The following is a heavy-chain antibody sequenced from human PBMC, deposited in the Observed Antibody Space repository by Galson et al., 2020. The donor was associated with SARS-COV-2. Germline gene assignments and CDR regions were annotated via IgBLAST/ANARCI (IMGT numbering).Heavy chain of an antibody. V-gene: IGHV4-59*08. D-gene: IGHD3-10*01. J-gene: IGHJ3*02. CDR3: ARLLGSGSYYTEPAFDI. Sequence: ASETLSLTCTVSGGSISSYYWSWIRQPPGKGLEWIGYIYYSGSTNYNPSLKSRVTISVDTSKNQFSLKLSSVTAADTAVYYCARLLGSGSYYTEPAFDIWGQGTMVTVSS. CDR2: IYYSGST. CDR1: GGSISSYY.